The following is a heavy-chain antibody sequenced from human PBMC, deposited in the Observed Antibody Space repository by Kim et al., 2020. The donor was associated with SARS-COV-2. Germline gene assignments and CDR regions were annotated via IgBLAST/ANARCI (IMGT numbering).Heavy chain of an antibody. D-gene: IGHD2-15*01. J-gene: IGHJ6*02. Sequence: GGSLRLSCAASGFTFSSYSMNWVRQAPGKGLEWVSYISSSSSTIYYADSVKGRFTISRDNAKNSLYLQMNSLRDEDTAVYYCARDFGSGGYAQTRYYYGMDVWGQGTTVTVSS. CDR1: GFTFSSYS. CDR3: ARDFGSGGYAQTRYYYGMDV. CDR2: ISSSSSTI. V-gene: IGHV3-48*02.